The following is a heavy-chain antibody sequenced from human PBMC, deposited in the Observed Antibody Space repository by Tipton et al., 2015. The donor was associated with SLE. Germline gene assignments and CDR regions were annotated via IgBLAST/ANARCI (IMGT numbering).Heavy chain of an antibody. CDR3: ARLPIGYSSSWEPPFDY. Sequence: TLSLTCTVSGGSISSYYWSWIRQPAGKGLEWIGRIYTSGSTNYNPSLKSRVTISVDTSKNQFSLKLSSVTAADTAVYYCARLPIGYSSSWEPPFDYWGQGTLVTVSS. V-gene: IGHV4-4*07. CDR2: IYTSGST. J-gene: IGHJ4*02. D-gene: IGHD6-13*01. CDR1: GGSISSYY.